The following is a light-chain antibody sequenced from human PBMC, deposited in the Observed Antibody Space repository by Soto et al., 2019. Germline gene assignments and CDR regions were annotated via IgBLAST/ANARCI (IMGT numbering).Light chain of an antibody. CDR1: QSLLHSNGYTY. CDR3: MQTLQTWT. J-gene: IGKJ1*01. V-gene: IGKV2-28*01. CDR2: LGS. Sequence: DIVMTQSPLSLPVTPGEPASISCRSSQSLLHSNGYTYLDWYMQKPGQSPQLLIFLGSNRASGVPDRFSGSGSGTDFTLKISRVEAEYVGVYYCMQTLQTWTFGQGTKVEIK.